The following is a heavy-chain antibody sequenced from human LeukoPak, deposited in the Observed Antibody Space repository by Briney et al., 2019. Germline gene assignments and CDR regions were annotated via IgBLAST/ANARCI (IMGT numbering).Heavy chain of an antibody. D-gene: IGHD1-1*01. J-gene: IGHJ5*02. CDR3: AREGVLNWFDP. Sequence: GGSLRLSCAASGFTFSSYWMSWVRQAPGKGLEWVANIKQDGSEKYYVDSVKGRFTISRDNAKNSLYLQMDSLRAEDTAVYYCAREGVLNWFDPWGQGTLVTVSS. CDR1: GFTFSSYW. CDR2: IKQDGSEK. V-gene: IGHV3-7*01.